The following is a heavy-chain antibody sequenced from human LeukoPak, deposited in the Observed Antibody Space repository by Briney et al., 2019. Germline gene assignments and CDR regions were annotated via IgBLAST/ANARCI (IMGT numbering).Heavy chain of an antibody. V-gene: IGHV1-69*06. Sequence: GASVKVSCKASGGTFSSYAISWVRQAPGQGLEWMGRIIPIFGTANYAQKFQGRVTITADKSTSTAYMELSSLRSEDTAVYYCARGDSLRWLFYMDVWGKGTTVTVS. D-gene: IGHD4-23*01. CDR3: ARGDSLRWLFYMDV. CDR1: GGTFSSYA. J-gene: IGHJ6*03. CDR2: IIPIFGTA.